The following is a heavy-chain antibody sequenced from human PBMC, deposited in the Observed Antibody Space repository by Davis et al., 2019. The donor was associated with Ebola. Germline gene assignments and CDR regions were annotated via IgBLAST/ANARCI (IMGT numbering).Heavy chain of an antibody. Sequence: GESLKISCAASGFTFDSYLMNWVRQAPGKGLEWVANIKKDGSEKYYVDSVKGRFTISRDNAKNSLYLQMNSLRDEDTAVYYCARGVYCGGDCYSGVNYWGQGTLVTVSS. CDR1: GFTFDSYL. CDR3: ARGVYCGGDCYSGVNY. J-gene: IGHJ4*02. V-gene: IGHV3-7*01. CDR2: IKKDGSEK. D-gene: IGHD2-21*02.